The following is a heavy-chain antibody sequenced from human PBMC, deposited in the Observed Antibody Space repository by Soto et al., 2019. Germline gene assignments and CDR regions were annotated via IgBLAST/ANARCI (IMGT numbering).Heavy chain of an antibody. D-gene: IGHD3-16*01. CDR1: GGSITTSDFY. Sequence: QLQLQESGPGLVNPSETLSLTCIFSGGSITTSDFYWGWLRQPPGKGLEWIGSLSSTGSIFCNPCLQSRIAIAEDPSKYRCSLEVLSVTVVDSAISFCAGDGLNPYGFYYWGRGSLVSVSS. CDR3: AGDGLNPYGFYY. J-gene: IGHJ4*02. V-gene: IGHV4-39*02. CDR2: LSSTGSI.